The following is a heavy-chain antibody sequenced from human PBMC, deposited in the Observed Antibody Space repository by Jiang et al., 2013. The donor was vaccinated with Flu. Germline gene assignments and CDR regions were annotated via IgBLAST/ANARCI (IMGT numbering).Heavy chain of an antibody. CDR2: INSDGTTI. Sequence: QLVESGGGVVQPGGSLRLSCAASEFRFSSHWMHWVRQAPGKGLVWISNINSDGTTIYYADSVKGRFTISRDNAKNTLYLQMNSLRAGDSAVYYCARGNSGLDYWGQGTLVTVSS. D-gene: IGHD2/OR15-2a*01. CDR3: ARGNSGLDY. V-gene: IGHV3-74*01. J-gene: IGHJ4*02. CDR1: EFRFSSHW.